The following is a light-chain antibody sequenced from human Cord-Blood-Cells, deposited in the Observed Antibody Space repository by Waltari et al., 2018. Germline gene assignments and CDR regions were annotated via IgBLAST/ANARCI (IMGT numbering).Light chain of an antibody. V-gene: IGKV1-39*01. CDR3: QQSYSAPFT. J-gene: IGKJ3*01. CDR2: AAS. Sequence: VGDRVTITCRASQSISSYLNWYQQKPGKAPKLLIYAASSLQSGVPSRFSGSGSGTDFTLTISSLQPEDFATYYCQQSYSAPFTFGPGTKVDIK. CDR1: QSISSY.